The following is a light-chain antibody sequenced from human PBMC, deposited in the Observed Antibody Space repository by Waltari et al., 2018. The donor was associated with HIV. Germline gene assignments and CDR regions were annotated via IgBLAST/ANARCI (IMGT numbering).Light chain of an antibody. Sequence: SSELTQDPAVSVALGQTGRITCQGDSLRSYYASWYQQKQGQAPVLALYGKNNRPSGIPDLFSGSSSGNTASVTITGAQAEDEADYYCNSRDSSGNHWVFGGETKLTVL. CDR2: GKN. CDR1: SLRSYY. J-gene: IGLJ3*02. CDR3: NSRDSSGNHWV. V-gene: IGLV3-19*01.